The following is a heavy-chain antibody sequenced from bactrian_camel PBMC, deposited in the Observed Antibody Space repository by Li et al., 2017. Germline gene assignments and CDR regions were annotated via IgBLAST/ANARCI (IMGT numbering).Heavy chain of an antibody. CDR1: GFTYSRYC. J-gene: IGHJ4*01. V-gene: IGHV3S55*01. Sequence: HVQLVESGGGSVQAGGSLRLSCAVSGFTYSRYCMGWFRQAPGKERGGVAALNSDGSTTYVDSVKGRFTISNAKNSLYLQMNSLNPEDTAMYYCAADRPPLWSSGSLFERGFDTGARGPRSPSP. CDR2: LNSDGST. D-gene: IGHD2*01. CDR3: AADRPPLWSSGSLFERGFDT.